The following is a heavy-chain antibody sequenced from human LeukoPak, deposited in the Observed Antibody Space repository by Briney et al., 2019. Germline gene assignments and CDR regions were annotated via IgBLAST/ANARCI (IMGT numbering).Heavy chain of an antibody. CDR3: AKKRESSPTPFDN. V-gene: IGHV3-23*01. D-gene: IGHD2-15*01. Sequence: GGSLRLSCAASGFTFTSYAMSWVRQAPGKGLEWVSAISGSGRDSYYADSVRGRFTISRDNSKNTLYLQMSSLRAEDTALYYCAKKRESSPTPFDNWGQGTLVTVSS. J-gene: IGHJ4*02. CDR1: GFTFTSYA. CDR2: ISGSGRDS.